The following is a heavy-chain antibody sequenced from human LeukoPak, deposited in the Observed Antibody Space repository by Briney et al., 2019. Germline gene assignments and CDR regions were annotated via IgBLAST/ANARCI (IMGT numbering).Heavy chain of an antibody. CDR1: GYTFTSYG. J-gene: IGHJ6*03. CDR3: AKNVREADWYYYYMDV. D-gene: IGHD3-9*01. Sequence: GASVKVSCKASGYTFTSYGISWVRQAPGQGLEWMGWISAYNGNTNYAQKLQGRVTMTTDTSTSTAYMELRSLRSDDTAVYYCAKNVREADWYYYYMDVWGKGTTVTVSS. V-gene: IGHV1-18*01. CDR2: ISAYNGNT.